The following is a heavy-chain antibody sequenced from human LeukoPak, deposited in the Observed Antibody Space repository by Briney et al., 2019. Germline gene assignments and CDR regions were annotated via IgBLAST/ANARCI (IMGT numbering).Heavy chain of an antibody. D-gene: IGHD2-2*01. CDR3: VRDCSSASLSSGCYYAMDV. V-gene: IGHV3-7*03. J-gene: IGHJ6*04. CDR2: IKQDGSEK. CDR1: GFTFNDYW. Sequence: GGSLRLSCAASGFTFNDYWMTWVRQAPGKGLEWVAHIKQDGSEKYYVDSLKGRFTISRDNAKDSLFLQMNSLRAEDTAVYYCVRDCSSASLSSGCYYAMDVWGKGTTVTVSS.